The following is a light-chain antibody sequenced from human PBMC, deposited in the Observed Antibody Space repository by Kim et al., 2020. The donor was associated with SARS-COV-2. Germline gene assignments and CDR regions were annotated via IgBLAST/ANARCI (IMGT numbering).Light chain of an antibody. CDR3: QAWDSNTMI. Sequence: VSPGQTASITCSGEKLGDKYTSWYQQKPGQSPVLVIYQDSKRPSGIPERFSGSNSGHAATLAISGTQPLDEADYYCQAWDSNTMIFGGGTQLTVL. J-gene: IGLJ2*01. CDR1: KLGDKY. V-gene: IGLV3-1*01. CDR2: QDS.